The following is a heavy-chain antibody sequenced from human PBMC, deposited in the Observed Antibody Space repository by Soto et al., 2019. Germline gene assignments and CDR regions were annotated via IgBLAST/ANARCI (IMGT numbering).Heavy chain of an antibody. J-gene: IGHJ6*02. D-gene: IGHD2-2*01. V-gene: IGHV1-18*01. CDR2: ITTSNGNT. CDR3: ARGASCTSTSCYDYFHYGMDV. Sequence: ASVKVSCKASGYTFTSHGITWVRQAPGQGLEWMGWITTSNGNTNYAQNLQGRLTLTTDTSTSTAYMELRSLRYDDAAVYYCARGASCTSTSCYDYFHYGMDVWGQGTTVTVSS. CDR1: GYTFTSHG.